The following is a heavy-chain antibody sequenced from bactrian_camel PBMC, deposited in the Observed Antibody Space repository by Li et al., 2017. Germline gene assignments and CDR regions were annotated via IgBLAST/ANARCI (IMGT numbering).Heavy chain of an antibody. CDR3: MADPSVFPVCRLGVMRMDY. V-gene: IGHV3S53*01. Sequence: VQLVESGGGSVQAGGSLRLSCAVSGYTYTFYCMGWFRQAPGKEREKVAHIGGDGSTNYADSVKGRFTISQDNAKNTLYLQMNNLKPEDTAMYYCMADPSVFPVCRLGVMRMDYRGQGTQVTVS. J-gene: IGHJ4*01. CDR1: GYTYTFYC. CDR2: IGGDGST.